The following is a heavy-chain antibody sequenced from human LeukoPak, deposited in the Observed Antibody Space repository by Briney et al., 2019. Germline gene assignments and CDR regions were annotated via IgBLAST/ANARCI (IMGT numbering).Heavy chain of an antibody. V-gene: IGHV1-46*01. CDR2: INPSGGST. J-gene: IGHJ3*02. CDR3: ARDLRDAFDI. Sequence: ASLKVSCKAFGYTITSYYMHWVQQADGHALEWMGIINPSGGSTSYAQKCQGRVTMTRDMSTSTVYMELSSLRSEDTAVYYGARDLRDAFDIWGQGTMVTVSS. CDR1: GYTITSYY.